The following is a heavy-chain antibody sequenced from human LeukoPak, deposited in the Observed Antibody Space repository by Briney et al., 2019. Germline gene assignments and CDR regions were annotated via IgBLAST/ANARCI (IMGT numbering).Heavy chain of an antibody. CDR2: ISSSSSYI. D-gene: IGHD2-15*01. J-gene: IGHJ5*02. V-gene: IGHV3-21*01. Sequence: GGSLRLSCEASGFTFSSYWMSWVRQAPGKGLEWVSSISSSSSYIYYADSVKGRFTISRDNAKNSLFLQMNSLRVEDTAVYYCARDGRGDYCSGGSCLMFDPWGQGTLVTVSS. CDR3: ARDGRGDYCSGGSCLMFDP. CDR1: GFTFSSYW.